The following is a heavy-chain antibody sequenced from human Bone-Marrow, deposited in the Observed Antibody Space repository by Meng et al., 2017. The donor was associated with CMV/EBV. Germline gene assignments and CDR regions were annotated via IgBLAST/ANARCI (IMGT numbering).Heavy chain of an antibody. J-gene: IGHJ6*02. V-gene: IGHV3-48*04. Sequence: GGSLKISCAASGFSFSSYSMNWVRQAPGKGLEWVSYISSSSSTIYYADSVKGRFTISRDNAKNSLYLQMNSLRAEDTAVYYCAGEDIVVGPAAIRHYYYYGMDVWGQGTTVTVSS. CDR1: GFSFSSYS. D-gene: IGHD2-2*01. CDR3: AGEDIVVGPAAIRHYYYYGMDV. CDR2: ISSSSSTI.